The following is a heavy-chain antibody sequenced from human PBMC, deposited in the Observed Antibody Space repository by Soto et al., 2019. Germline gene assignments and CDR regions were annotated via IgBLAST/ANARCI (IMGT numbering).Heavy chain of an antibody. CDR2: INHSGST. CDR3: ARGRIVGARVLDY. J-gene: IGHJ4*02. V-gene: IGHV4-34*01. D-gene: IGHD1-26*01. Sequence: QVQLQQWDAGLLKPSETLSLTCAVYGGSFSGYYWSWIRQPPGKGLEWIGEINHSGSTNYNPSLKSRVTISVDTSKNQFSLKLSSVTAADTAVYYCARGRIVGARVLDYWGQGTLVTVSS. CDR1: GGSFSGYY.